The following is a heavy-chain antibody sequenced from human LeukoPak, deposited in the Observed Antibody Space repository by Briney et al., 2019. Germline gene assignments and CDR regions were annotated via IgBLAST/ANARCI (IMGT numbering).Heavy chain of an antibody. Sequence: PSETLSLTCTVSGGSISSSGHYWGWIRQPPGEGLEWVGSIYHSGSTYYNPSLKSRVTISVDTSKNQFSLKLSSVIAADTAVYYCARHQGLAWSGYYMGYWGQGSLVTVSS. V-gene: IGHV4-39*01. D-gene: IGHD3-3*01. CDR2: IYHSGST. CDR1: GGSISSSGHY. J-gene: IGHJ4*02. CDR3: ARHQGLAWSGYYMGY.